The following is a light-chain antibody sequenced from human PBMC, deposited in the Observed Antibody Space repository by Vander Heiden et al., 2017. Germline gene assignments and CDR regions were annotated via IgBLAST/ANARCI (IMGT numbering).Light chain of an antibody. V-gene: IGKV1-5*03. Sequence: DIQMTQSPPTLSASVGDRVTITCRASQSISSWLAWYQQKPGKAPKLLIYKASSLESGVPSRFSGSGSGTEFTLTISSLQPDDFATYYCQQYNSYRYTFGQGTKLEIK. CDR2: KAS. CDR3: QQYNSYRYT. CDR1: QSISSW. J-gene: IGKJ2*01.